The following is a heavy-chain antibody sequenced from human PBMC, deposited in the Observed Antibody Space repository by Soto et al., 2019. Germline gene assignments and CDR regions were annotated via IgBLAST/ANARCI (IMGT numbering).Heavy chain of an antibody. D-gene: IGHD2-15*01. Sequence: EVQLVESGGGLVQPGRSLRLSCAASGFTFDDYAMHWVRQAPGKGLGWVSGISWNSGSIGYADSVKGRFTISRDNAKNSLYLQMNSLRAEDTALYYCARSIQDIVVVVAASGYYFDYWGQGTLVTVSS. CDR1: GFTFDDYA. CDR3: ARSIQDIVVVVAASGYYFDY. J-gene: IGHJ4*02. V-gene: IGHV3-9*01. CDR2: ISWNSGSI.